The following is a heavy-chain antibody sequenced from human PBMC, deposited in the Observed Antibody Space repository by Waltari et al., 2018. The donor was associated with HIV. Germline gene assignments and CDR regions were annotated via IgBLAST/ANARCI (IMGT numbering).Heavy chain of an antibody. V-gene: IGHV3-66*01. Sequence: EVQLVESGGGLVQPGGSLRLSCAASGFTVSSNHMSWVRQAQGKGLEWVSDNYSGGSTYYADTVKGRFTISRDNSKNTLYLQMNSLRAEDTAVYYCARDYGGNSFYYYYAMDVWGQGTTVTVSS. J-gene: IGHJ6*02. CDR3: ARDYGGNSFYYYYAMDV. D-gene: IGHD4-17*01. CDR1: GFTVSSNH. CDR2: NYSGGST.